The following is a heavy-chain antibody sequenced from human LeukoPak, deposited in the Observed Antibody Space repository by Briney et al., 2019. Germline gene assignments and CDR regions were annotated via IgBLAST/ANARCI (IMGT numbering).Heavy chain of an antibody. Sequence: KTGESLKISCKGSGYSFTSYWIGWVRQMPGKGLECMGIVYPGDSDTRYSPSFQGQVTISADESISTAYLQWSSLKASDTAMYYCARPTYYYDSSGHLDAFDIWGQGTMVTVSS. CDR1: GYSFTSYW. CDR3: ARPTYYYDSSGHLDAFDI. CDR2: VYPGDSDT. J-gene: IGHJ3*02. D-gene: IGHD3-22*01. V-gene: IGHV5-51*01.